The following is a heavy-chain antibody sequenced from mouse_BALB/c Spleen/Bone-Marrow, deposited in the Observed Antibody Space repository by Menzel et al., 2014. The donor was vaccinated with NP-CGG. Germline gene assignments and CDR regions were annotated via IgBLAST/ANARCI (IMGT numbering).Heavy chain of an antibody. CDR2: IDPANGNT. CDR1: GFNIKDTY. D-gene: IGHD4-1*01. J-gene: IGHJ4*01. CDR3: ARWEYYAMDY. Sequence: VQLKDSGAELVKPGASVKLSCTASGFNIKDTYMHWVKQRPEQGLEWIGRIDPANGNTKYDPKFQGKATITADTSSNTAYLQPSSLTSEDTAVYYCARWEYYAMDYWGQGTSVTVPS. V-gene: IGHV14-3*02.